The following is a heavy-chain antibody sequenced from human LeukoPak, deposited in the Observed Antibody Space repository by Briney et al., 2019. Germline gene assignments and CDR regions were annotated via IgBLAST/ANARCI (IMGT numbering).Heavy chain of an antibody. V-gene: IGHV1-2*02. J-gene: IGHJ4*02. D-gene: IGHD2-8*01. CDR3: ATDNGTLDY. CDR2: IDPRSGAT. CDR1: GYTFTAYY. Sequence: ASVRVSCKASGYTFTAYYIHWVRRAPGQGLEWMRWIDPRSGATKCTQKFQGRVTMTRDTSITTVYLELNGLTFDDTAVYYCATDNGTLDYWGQGTLVTVSS.